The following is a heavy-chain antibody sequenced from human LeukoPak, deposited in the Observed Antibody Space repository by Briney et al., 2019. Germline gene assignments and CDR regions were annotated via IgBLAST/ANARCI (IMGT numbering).Heavy chain of an antibody. D-gene: IGHD3-16*02. CDR1: GGSISSSSYY. Sequence: SETLSLTCTVSGGSISSSSYYWGWIRQPPGKGLEWIGSIYYSGNTYYNPSLKSRVTISVDTSKNQFSLKLSSVTAADTAVYYCARHVTYFDYWGHGTLVTVSS. V-gene: IGHV4-39*01. CDR2: IYYSGNT. J-gene: IGHJ4*01. CDR3: ARHVTYFDY.